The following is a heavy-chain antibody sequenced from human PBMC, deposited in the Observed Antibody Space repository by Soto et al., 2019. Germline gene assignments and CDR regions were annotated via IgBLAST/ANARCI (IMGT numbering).Heavy chain of an antibody. CDR2: ISGSGGET. D-gene: IGHD5-12*01. CDR3: AKEIAVAVATPPEY. J-gene: IGHJ4*02. CDR1: GFTFSIYA. Sequence: HPGGSLRLSCAASGFTFSIYAMAWVRQAPGKGLEWVSAISGSGGETYYADSVKGRFTISRDNSKNTVYLQMTNLRAEDTAVYYCAKEIAVAVATPPEYWGQGTLVTVSS. V-gene: IGHV3-23*01.